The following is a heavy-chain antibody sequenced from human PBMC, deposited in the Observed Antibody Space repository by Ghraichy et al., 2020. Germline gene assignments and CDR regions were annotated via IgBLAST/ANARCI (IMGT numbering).Heavy chain of an antibody. Sequence: ASVKVSCKTARDTVCSYAMRLERECPGQLVEWMGWISAYNGNTNYVEKLQGRVIMTTDTSTSTAYMELRSLRSDDTALYYCARAKRDPPYYYYYYNVDVWGQGTTVNVSS. CDR1: RDTVCSYA. V-gene: IGHV1-18*04. CDR3: ARAKRDPPYYYYYYNVDV. J-gene: IGHJ6*02. CDR2: ISAYNGNT.